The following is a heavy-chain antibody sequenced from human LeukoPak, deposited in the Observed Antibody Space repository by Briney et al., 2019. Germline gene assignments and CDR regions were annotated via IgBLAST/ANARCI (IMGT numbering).Heavy chain of an antibody. CDR1: GYTFTGYY. Sequence: ASVKVSCKASGYTFTGYYMHWVRQAPGQGLEWMGWINPNSGGTNYAQKFQGRVTMTRDTSISTAYMELSRLRSDDTAVYYCARDIQGPRGRHWFDPWGQGTLVTVSS. V-gene: IGHV1-2*02. CDR3: ARDIQGPRGRHWFDP. CDR2: INPNSGGT. J-gene: IGHJ5*02. D-gene: IGHD2-21*01.